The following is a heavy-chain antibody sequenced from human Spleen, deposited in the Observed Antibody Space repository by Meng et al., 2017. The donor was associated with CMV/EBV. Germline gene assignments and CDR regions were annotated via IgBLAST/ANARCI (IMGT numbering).Heavy chain of an antibody. V-gene: IGHV3-30*09. CDR3: SKDQWGASSTLTGMDV. Sequence: GESLKISCAASGFTFSDYYMSWVRQAPGKGLEWVAMLSFDGSKKYYADSVQGRFAISRDNSKSILFLEMNSLRIEDAATYYCSKDQWGASSTLTGMDVWGQGTTVTVSS. CDR2: LSFDGSKK. D-gene: IGHD1-26*01. J-gene: IGHJ6*02. CDR1: GFTFSDYY.